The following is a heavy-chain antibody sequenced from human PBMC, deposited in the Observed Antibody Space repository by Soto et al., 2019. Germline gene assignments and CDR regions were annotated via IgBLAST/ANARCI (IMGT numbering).Heavy chain of an antibody. CDR2: IYDSETI. CDR3: ARETFGRLVHDAFDL. CDR1: GGSVTSGGYY. V-gene: IGHV4-31*03. Sequence: QVQLQESGPGLIRPSQTLSLTCTVSGGSVTSGGYYWNWIRQHPGKGLEWIGYIYDSETIYYNPSLESRLSISLDTSKNQFSLKVRSVTPADTAVYYCARETFGRLVHDAFDLWGQGTMVTVSS. J-gene: IGHJ3*01. D-gene: IGHD6-6*01.